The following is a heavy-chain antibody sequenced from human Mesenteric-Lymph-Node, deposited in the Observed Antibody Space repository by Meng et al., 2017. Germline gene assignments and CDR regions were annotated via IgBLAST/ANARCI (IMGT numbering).Heavy chain of an antibody. CDR2: IYWDDDK. CDR3: AHASRSPGTSFWRIDF. Sequence: SGPTLVKPTQTLTLTCTSSGFSLTTSGVGVGWIRQPPGKALEWLALIYWDDDKRYSPSLKNRLTITKDTSKNQVVLTMTNMDPVDTATYYCAHASRSPGTSFWRIDFWGQGTLVTVSS. CDR1: GFSLTTSGVG. V-gene: IGHV2-5*02. D-gene: IGHD3-3*01. J-gene: IGHJ4*02.